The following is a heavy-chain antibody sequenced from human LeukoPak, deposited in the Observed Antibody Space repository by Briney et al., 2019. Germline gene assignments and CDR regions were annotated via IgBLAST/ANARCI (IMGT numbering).Heavy chain of an antibody. J-gene: IGHJ4*02. Sequence: GGSLRLSCAAFGFTLSSCAISWVRQAPGEGRELVSAISDSGVSTYYADSVRGRFTISRDNSKNTLYLQMNSLRAEDTALYYCAKDLQGSEWLPNYWGQGTMVTVSS. CDR1: GFTLSSCA. CDR3: AKDLQGSEWLPNY. CDR2: ISDSGVST. V-gene: IGHV3-23*01. D-gene: IGHD5-12*01.